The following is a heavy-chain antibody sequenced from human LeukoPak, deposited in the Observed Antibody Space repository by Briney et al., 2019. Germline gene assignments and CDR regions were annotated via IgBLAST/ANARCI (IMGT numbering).Heavy chain of an antibody. CDR3: AHSGPELLWFGEFLTFDP. CDR2: IYWDDDK. D-gene: IGHD3-10*01. J-gene: IGHJ5*02. CDR1: GFSLSTSGVG. Sequence: SGPPLVKPTQTLTLTCTFSGFSLSTSGVGVGWIRQPPGKALEWLALIYWDDDKRYSPSLKSRLTITKDTSKNQVVLTMTNMDSVDTATYYCAHSGPELLWFGEFLTFDPWGQGTLVTVSS. V-gene: IGHV2-5*02.